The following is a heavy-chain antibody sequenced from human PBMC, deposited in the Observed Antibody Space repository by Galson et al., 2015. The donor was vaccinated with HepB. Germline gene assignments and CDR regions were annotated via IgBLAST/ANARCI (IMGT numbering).Heavy chain of an antibody. D-gene: IGHD1-26*01. CDR3: VRDRHSGSQELAVGAYFDY. V-gene: IGHV3-53*01. CDR1: GFIVSNNY. J-gene: IGHJ4*02. Sequence: SLRLSCAASGFIVSNNYMSWVRQASGKGLEWVSVIYSGGITHYADSVRGRFTISRDNSRNTLYLEMNSLRGEDTAVYYCVRDRHSGSQELAVGAYFDYWGQGTLVTVSS. CDR2: IYSGGIT.